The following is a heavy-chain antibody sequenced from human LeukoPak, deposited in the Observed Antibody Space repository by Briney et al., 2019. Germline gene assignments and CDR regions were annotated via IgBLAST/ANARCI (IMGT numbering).Heavy chain of an antibody. V-gene: IGHV3-7*01. CDR1: GFTFSSHW. CDR3: ARDWGWTTFDS. J-gene: IGHJ4*02. CDR2: LNQDGNVG. Sequence: GGSLRLSCAASGFTFSSHWMTCVRQAPGKGLEFVANLNQDGNVGNYVDSGRCRFTISRDNAKNAVHLQLNSLRVEDTAVYYCARDWGWTTFDSWGQGTLVAVSS. D-gene: IGHD3-16*01.